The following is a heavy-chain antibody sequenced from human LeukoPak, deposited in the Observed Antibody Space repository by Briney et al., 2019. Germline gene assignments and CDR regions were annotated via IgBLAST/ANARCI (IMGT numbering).Heavy chain of an antibody. D-gene: IGHD3-22*01. CDR3: TSYYYDDNYFYYMDA. CDR2: ISSSVRTI. Sequence: GGSLRLSSAASVFTFSSYEMNSVRQAPGKGLEWVSYISSSVRTIYYTDSVKGRFTSSRDNAKNSLYLQMNSLRAEDTAVYYCTSYYYDDNYFYYMDAWGTGTTVTVSS. V-gene: IGHV3-48*03. J-gene: IGHJ6*03. CDR1: VFTFSSYE.